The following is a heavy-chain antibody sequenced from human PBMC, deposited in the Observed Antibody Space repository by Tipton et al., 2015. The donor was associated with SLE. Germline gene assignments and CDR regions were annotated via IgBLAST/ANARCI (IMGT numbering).Heavy chain of an antibody. CDR2: ISYGGGT. J-gene: IGHJ1*01. V-gene: IGHV4-59*12. D-gene: IGHD3-3*01. CDR1: GGSISSNY. CDR3: ATNYDFLEYFQH. Sequence: TLSLTCSVSGGSISSNYWIWIRQPPGKGLEWIGYISYGGGTNYNPPLKSRVTMSVDTAKNQFSLKLSSVTAADTALYYCATNYDFLEYFQHWGQGTLVTVSS.